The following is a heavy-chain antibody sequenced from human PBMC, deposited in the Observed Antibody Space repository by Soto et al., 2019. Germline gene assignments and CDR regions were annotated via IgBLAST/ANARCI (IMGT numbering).Heavy chain of an antibody. V-gene: IGHV4-31*03. J-gene: IGHJ5*02. D-gene: IGHD5-18*01. CDR1: GGSISSGGYY. CDR3: ARSKYSYGHNWFDP. CDR2: IYYSGST. Sequence: SQTLSLTCTVSGGSISSGGYYWSWIRQHPGKGLEWIGYIYYSGSTYYNPSLKSRVTISVDTSKNQFSLKLSSVTAADTAVYYCARSKYSYGHNWFDPWGQGTLVTVYS.